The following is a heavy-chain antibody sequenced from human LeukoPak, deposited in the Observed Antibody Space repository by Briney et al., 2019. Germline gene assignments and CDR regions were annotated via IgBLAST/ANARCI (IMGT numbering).Heavy chain of an antibody. J-gene: IGHJ6*03. D-gene: IGHD4-17*01. CDR2: ISSGGSTV. V-gene: IGHV3-11*01. Sequence: PGGSLRLSCAASGFTFSDYYISWIRQAPGKGLEWVSYISSGGSTVHYADSVKGRFTISRDNAKKSLYLQMSSLRAEDTAVYYCARVSDYGYYYYIDVWGKGTTVTVSS. CDR1: GFTFSDYY. CDR3: ARVSDYGYYYYIDV.